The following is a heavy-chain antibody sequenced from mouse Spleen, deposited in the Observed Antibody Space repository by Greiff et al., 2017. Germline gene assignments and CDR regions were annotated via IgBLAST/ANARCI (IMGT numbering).Heavy chain of an antibody. J-gene: IGHJ3*01. D-gene: IGHD2-12*01. V-gene: IGHV1-26*01. CDR3: APSYDGKPWFAY. CDR2: INPNNGGT. CDR1: GYTFPDYY. Sequence: EVQLQESGPELVKPGASVKISCKASGYTFPDYYMNWVKQSHGKSLEWIGDINPNNGGTSYNQKFKGKATLTVDKSSSTAYMELRSLTSEDSAVYYCAPSYDGKPWFAYWGQGTLVTVSA.